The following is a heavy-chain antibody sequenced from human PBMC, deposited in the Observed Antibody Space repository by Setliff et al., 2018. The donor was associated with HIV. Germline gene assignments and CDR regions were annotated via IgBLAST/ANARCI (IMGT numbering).Heavy chain of an antibody. Sequence: ASVKVSCKGSGYTFTSYDINWVRQAPGQGLEWMGWMNPNSGNTGYAQKFQGRVTMTKNTSISTAYMELSSLRSEDTAVYYCARGGEGMALYPDYWGQGTLVTVSS. CDR1: GYTFTSYD. D-gene: IGHD3-10*01. V-gene: IGHV1-8*02. J-gene: IGHJ4*02. CDR3: ARGGEGMALYPDY. CDR2: MNPNSGNT.